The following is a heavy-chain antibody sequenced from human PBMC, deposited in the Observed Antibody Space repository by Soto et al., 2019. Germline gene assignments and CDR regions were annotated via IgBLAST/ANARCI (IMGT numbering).Heavy chain of an antibody. CDR2: INQDGNED. V-gene: IGHV3-7*01. CDR1: GFTFRGCG. CDR3: ARTGDGHHDFLDY. J-gene: IGHJ4*02. D-gene: IGHD1-1*01. Sequence: GGSLRLSCLASGFTFRGCGMHWVRQAPGKGLEWVANINQDGNEDNLLDSVKGRFTISRDNAKNSLFLQMNSLRVDDTAVYYCARTGDGHHDFLDYWGQGALVTVSS.